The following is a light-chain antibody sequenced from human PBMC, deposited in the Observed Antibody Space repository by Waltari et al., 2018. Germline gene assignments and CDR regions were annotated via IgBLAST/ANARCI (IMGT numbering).Light chain of an antibody. Sequence: DIPITQSPSSLSASVGDRVPIPCRASEYIRNYLNWCQQKPGKAPKLLIYVASSLQSGVPSRFSGSGSGTDFTLTISSLQPEDFATYYCQQSYSTPRTFGQGTKVEIK. CDR1: EYIRNY. V-gene: IGKV1-39*01. CDR2: VAS. CDR3: QQSYSTPRT. J-gene: IGKJ1*01.